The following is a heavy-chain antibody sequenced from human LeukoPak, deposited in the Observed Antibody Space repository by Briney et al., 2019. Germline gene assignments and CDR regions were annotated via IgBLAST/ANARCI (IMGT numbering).Heavy chain of an antibody. V-gene: IGHV3-30*04. J-gene: IGHJ6*04. Sequence: GRSLRLSCAASGFTFSSYAMHWVRQAPGKGLEWVAVISYDGSNKYYADSVKGRFTISRDNSKNTLYLQMNSVRAEDTAVYYCARARIKYYYGSGSYYNPLYFYGMDVWGKGTTVTVSS. CDR2: ISYDGSNK. D-gene: IGHD3-10*01. CDR3: ARARIKYYYGSGSYYNPLYFYGMDV. CDR1: GFTFSSYA.